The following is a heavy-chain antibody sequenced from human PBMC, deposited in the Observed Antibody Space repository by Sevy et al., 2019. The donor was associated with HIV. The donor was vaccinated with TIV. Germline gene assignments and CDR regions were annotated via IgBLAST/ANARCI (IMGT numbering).Heavy chain of an antibody. CDR2: ISYDGNYK. D-gene: IGHD5-12*01. CDR3: ARDSGYSIKLYPAY. V-gene: IGHV3-30*03. CDR1: GFTFSSHG. Sequence: GGSLRLSCAASGFTFSSHGMHWVRQAPGKGLEWMAVISYDGNYKSYGDSVKGRFTISRDDSKNTLYLQMNSLRPDDTAGYYCARDSGYSIKLYPAYWGQGTLVTVSS. J-gene: IGHJ4*02.